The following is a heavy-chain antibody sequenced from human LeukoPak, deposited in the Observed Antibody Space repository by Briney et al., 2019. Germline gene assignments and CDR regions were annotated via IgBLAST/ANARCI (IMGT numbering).Heavy chain of an antibody. J-gene: IGHJ5*02. CDR2: ISFNGTNK. V-gene: IGHV3-30-3*01. CDR3: APDLDSTGSWHWFDP. D-gene: IGHD3-22*01. CDR1: GFTFSSNA. Sequence: PGGSLRLSCAASGFTFSSNAIHWVRQTPGKGLEWVAVISFNGTNKYYADSVKGRFTVSRDNSKNTLYLHMNSLRVEDTATYHCAPDLDSTGSWHWFDPWGPGTQVTVSS.